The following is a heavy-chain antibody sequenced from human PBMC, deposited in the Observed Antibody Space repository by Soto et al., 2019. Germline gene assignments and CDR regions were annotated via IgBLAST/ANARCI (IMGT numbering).Heavy chain of an antibody. CDR2: ISSSGSTI. J-gene: IGHJ6*02. Sequence: PGGSLRLSCAASGFTFSSYEMNWVRQAPGKGLERVSYISSSGSTIYYADSVKGRFTISRDNAKNSLYLQMNSLRAEDTAVYYCARVGRDSSGQYFYGMDVWGQGTTVTVYS. CDR1: GFTFSSYE. D-gene: IGHD3-22*01. CDR3: ARVGRDSSGQYFYGMDV. V-gene: IGHV3-48*03.